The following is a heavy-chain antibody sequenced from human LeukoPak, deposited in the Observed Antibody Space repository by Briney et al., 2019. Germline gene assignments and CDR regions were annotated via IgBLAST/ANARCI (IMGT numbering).Heavy chain of an antibody. V-gene: IGHV4-39*01. CDR3: ARNCSRTSCSGTFDI. CDR2: IYYSGST. CDR1: GGSISSSRYY. J-gene: IGHJ3*02. Sequence: PSETLSLTCTVSGGSISSSRYYWGWIRQPPGKGLEWIGSIYYSGSTHYNPSQKSRVTISVDTSKNQFFLRLSSGTAADTAIYYCARNCSRTSCSGTFDIWGRGTMVTASS. D-gene: IGHD2-2*01.